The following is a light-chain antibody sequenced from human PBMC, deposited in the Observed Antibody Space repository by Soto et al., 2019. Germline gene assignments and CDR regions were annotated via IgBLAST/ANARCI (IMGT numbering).Light chain of an antibody. CDR2: GAS. Sequence: EIVMTQSPGTLSVSTEEGATLSCRASQSVDRNLAWYQQKPGQAPRLLIYGASTRPTGIPDRFSGSGSGTEVRLTISSRQSEDVAGYDCQQYDRWPLTDGGGTEVESK. V-gene: IGKV3D-15*01. CDR1: QSVDRN. J-gene: IGKJ4*01. CDR3: QQYDRWPLT.